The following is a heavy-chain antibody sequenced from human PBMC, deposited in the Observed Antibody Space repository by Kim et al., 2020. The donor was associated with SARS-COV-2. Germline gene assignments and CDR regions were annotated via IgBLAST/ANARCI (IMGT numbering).Heavy chain of an antibody. CDR2: INPNSGGT. D-gene: IGHD5-18*01. CDR3: AREPSPLHTAMGDY. Sequence: ASVKVSCKASGYTFTGYYMHWVRQAPGQGLEWMGWINPNSGGTNYAQKFQGRVTMTRDTSISTAYMELSRLRSDDTAVYYCAREPSPLHTAMGDYWGQGTLVTVSS. J-gene: IGHJ4*02. V-gene: IGHV1-2*02. CDR1: GYTFTGYY.